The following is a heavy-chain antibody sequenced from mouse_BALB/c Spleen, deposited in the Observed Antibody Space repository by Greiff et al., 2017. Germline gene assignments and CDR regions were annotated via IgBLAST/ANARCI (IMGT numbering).Heavy chain of an antibody. Sequence: VQVVESGAELVRPGTSVKISCKASGYAFTNYWLGWVKQRPGHGLEWIGDIYPGSGNTYYNEKFKGKATLTADKSSSTAYMQLSSLTSEDSAVYFCARAYYGSSSWFAYWGQGTLVTVSA. V-gene: IGHV1-63*01. J-gene: IGHJ3*01. D-gene: IGHD1-1*01. CDR3: ARAYYGSSSWFAY. CDR1: GYAFTNYW. CDR2: IYPGSGNT.